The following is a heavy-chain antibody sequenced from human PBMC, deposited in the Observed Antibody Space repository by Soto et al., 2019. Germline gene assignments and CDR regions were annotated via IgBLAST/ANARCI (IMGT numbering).Heavy chain of an antibody. J-gene: IGHJ5*02. D-gene: IGHD6-6*01. V-gene: IGHV1-69*13. CDR1: GGTFSSYA. CDR2: IIPIFGTA. Sequence: SVKVSCKASGGTFSSYAISWVRQAPGQGLEWMGGIIPIFGTANYAQKFQGRVTITADESTSTAYMELSSLRSEDTAVYYCARVVGSYNWFDPWGQGTLVTVSS. CDR3: ARVVGSYNWFDP.